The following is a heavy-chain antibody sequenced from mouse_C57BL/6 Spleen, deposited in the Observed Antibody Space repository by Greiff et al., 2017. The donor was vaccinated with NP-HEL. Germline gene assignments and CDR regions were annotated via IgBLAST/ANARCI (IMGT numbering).Heavy chain of an antibody. CDR1: GFTFSSYA. CDR2: ISDGGSYT. Sequence: EVHLVESGGGLVKPGGSLKLSCAASGFTFSSYAMSWVRQTPEKRLAWVATISDGGSYTSYPDNVKGRFTISRDNAKNNLYLQMSHLKSEDTAMYYCARDLPYDYDGFDYWGQGTTLTVAS. J-gene: IGHJ2*01. V-gene: IGHV5-4*01. CDR3: ARDLPYDYDGFDY. D-gene: IGHD2-4*01.